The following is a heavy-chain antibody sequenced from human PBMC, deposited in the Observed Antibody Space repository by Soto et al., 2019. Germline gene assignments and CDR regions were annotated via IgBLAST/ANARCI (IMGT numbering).Heavy chain of an antibody. D-gene: IGHD3-16*01. V-gene: IGHV1-69*18. J-gene: IGHJ5*02. CDR1: GDTFRNYA. CDR2: IIPMFGTA. Sequence: QVHLVQSGAEVKKPGSSVKVSCKASGDTFRNYAIDWVRQAPGQGLEWMGSIIPMFGTANYAPKFQARVTITADGATTTAFMELISVTSEDTAVYYCARESASKTGLALDLWGQGTLITVSS. CDR3: ARESASKTGLALDL.